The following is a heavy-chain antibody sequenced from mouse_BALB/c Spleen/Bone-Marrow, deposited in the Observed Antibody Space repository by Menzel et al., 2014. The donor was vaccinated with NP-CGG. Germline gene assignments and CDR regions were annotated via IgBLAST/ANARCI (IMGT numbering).Heavy chain of an antibody. CDR1: GYTFTSYT. Sequence: QVQLQQSGAELARPGASVKMSCKASGYTFTSYTIQWVKQRPGQGLEWIGYINPSSGYTDYNQKFKDKTTLTADKSSNTAYMQLTSLTSEDSAVYSCAGEARTGAWVTYWGQGTLVTVSA. J-gene: IGHJ3*01. CDR3: AGEARTGAWVTY. V-gene: IGHV1-4*02. CDR2: INPSSGYT. D-gene: IGHD4-1*01.